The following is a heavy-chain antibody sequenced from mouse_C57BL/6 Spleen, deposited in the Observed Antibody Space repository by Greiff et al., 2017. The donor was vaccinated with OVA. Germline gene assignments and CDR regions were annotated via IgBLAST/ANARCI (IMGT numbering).Heavy chain of an antibody. J-gene: IGHJ1*03. CDR2: IHPNSGST. V-gene: IGHV1-64*01. CDR1: FYTFTSYW. Sequence: QVQLQQPGAELVKPGASVKFPCNSTFYTFTSYWMHWVKQRPGQGLEWIGMIHPNSGSTNYNEKFKSKATLTVDKSSSTAYMQLSSLTSEDSAVYYCAKDYYGSSYRWYFDVWGTGTTVTVSS. CDR3: AKDYYGSSYRWYFDV. D-gene: IGHD1-1*01.